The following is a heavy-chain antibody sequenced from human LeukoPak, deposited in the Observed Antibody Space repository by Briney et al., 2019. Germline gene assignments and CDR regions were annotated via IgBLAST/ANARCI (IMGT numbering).Heavy chain of an antibody. D-gene: IGHD3-3*01. CDR3: AKVPTRSLYVLRVDC. CDR2: VSGSSGRT. CDR1: GFSFSSYA. Sequence: PGGSLRLSCAASGFSFSSYAMSWVRQAPGKGLEWVSGVSGSSGRTYYADSVKGRHTISRDNSKSTLYLQINSLRAGDTAVFYGAKVPTRSLYVLRVDCWGQGTLVSVSS. J-gene: IGHJ4*02. V-gene: IGHV3-23*01.